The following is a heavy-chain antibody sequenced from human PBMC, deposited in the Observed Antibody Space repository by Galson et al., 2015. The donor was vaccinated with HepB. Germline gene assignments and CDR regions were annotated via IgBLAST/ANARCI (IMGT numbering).Heavy chain of an antibody. J-gene: IGHJ5*02. Sequence: SVKVSCKASGGTFSSYAISWVRQAPGQGLEWMGGIIPIFGTANYAQKFQGRVTITADESTSTAYMELSSLRSEDTAVYYCARDAYCSGGSCYSVNWFDPWGQGTLVTVSS. CDR3: ARDAYCSGGSCYSVNWFDP. CDR1: GGTFSSYA. V-gene: IGHV1-69*13. CDR2: IIPIFGTA. D-gene: IGHD2-15*01.